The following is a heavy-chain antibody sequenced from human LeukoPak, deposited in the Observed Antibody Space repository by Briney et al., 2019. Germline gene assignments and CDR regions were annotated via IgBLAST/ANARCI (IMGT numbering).Heavy chain of an antibody. CDR3: AIGLKSGSYGDDAFDI. D-gene: IGHD1-26*01. CDR2: ISAYNGNT. V-gene: IGHV1-18*01. CDR1: GYTFTSYG. Sequence: ASVKVSCKASGYTFTSYGISWVRQAPGQGLEWMGWISAYNGNTNYAQKLQGRVTMTTDTSTSTAYMELRSLRSDDTAVYYCAIGLKSGSYGDDAFDIWGQGTMVTVSS. J-gene: IGHJ3*02.